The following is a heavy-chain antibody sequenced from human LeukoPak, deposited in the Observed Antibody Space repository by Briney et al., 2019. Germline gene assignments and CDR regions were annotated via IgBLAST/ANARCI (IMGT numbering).Heavy chain of an antibody. CDR1: GFTFSSYG. D-gene: IGHD4-23*01. J-gene: IGHJ4*02. CDR2: ISYDGSNK. CDR3: AKGSMWRYGGNSDYFDY. Sequence: GRSLRLSCAASGFTFSSYGMHWVRQAPGKGLEWVAVISYDGSNKYYADCVKGRFTISRDNSKNTLYLQMNSLRAEDTAVYYCAKGSMWRYGGNSDYFDYWGQGTLVTVSS. V-gene: IGHV3-30*18.